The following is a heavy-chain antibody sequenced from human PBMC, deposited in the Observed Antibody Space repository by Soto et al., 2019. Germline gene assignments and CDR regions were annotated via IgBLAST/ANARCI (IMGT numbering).Heavy chain of an antibody. D-gene: IGHD1-26*01. CDR1: GFTFSRYE. CDR2: ISSSSSTL. J-gene: IGHJ2*01. CDR3: ARGGSGSHFWYFDP. V-gene: IGHV3-48*03. Sequence: GGSLRLSCADSGFTFSRYEMNWVRQAPGKGLEWVSYISSSSSTLYYADSVKGRFTISRDNAKNSLYLQMNSLRAEDTAVYYCARGGSGSHFWYFDPWGRGTLVT.